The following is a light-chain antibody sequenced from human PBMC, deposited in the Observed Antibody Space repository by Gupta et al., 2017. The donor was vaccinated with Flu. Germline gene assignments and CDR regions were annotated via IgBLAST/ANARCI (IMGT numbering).Light chain of an antibody. J-gene: IGKJ1*01. CDR3: QHYYSIPWT. CDR2: WAS. CDR1: QSVLYSSNNKNC. Sequence: DIVMTQSPDSLAVSLGERATINCKSSQSVLYSSNNKNCVAWYQQKPGQPPKLLIYWASTRESGVPDRFSGSGSGTDFTLTINSLQAEDVAVYYCQHYYSIPWTFGQGTKVEIK. V-gene: IGKV4-1*01.